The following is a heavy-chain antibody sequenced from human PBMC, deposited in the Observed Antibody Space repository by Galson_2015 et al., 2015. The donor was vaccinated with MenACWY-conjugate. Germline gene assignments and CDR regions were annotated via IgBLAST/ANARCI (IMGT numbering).Heavy chain of an antibody. CDR2: IDPVNSNI. Sequence: QSGAEVKKPGESLKISCKGSGYSFTNYWVAWVRQVPGKGLEWGGLIDPVNSNIRYSPSFQGQVTISADESISTAYLQWSSLKASDTATYYCARHPPGGRGMDVWGRGTTVTVSS. CDR3: ARHPPGGRGMDV. D-gene: IGHD1-26*01. J-gene: IGHJ6*02. V-gene: IGHV5-51*01. CDR1: GYSFTNYW.